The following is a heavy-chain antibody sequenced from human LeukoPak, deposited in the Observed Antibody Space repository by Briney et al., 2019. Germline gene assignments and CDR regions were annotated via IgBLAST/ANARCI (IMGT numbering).Heavy chain of an antibody. V-gene: IGHV4-4*08. CDR1: GGSISSYY. CDR3: ARCRDVFYYMDV. CDR2: IYTSGST. J-gene: IGHJ6*03. D-gene: IGHD3-10*01. Sequence: SETLSLTCTVSGGSISSYYWSWIRQPPGKGLEWIGRIYTSGSTNYNPSLKSRVTISVDTSKNQFSLKLSSVTAADTAVYYCARCRDVFYYMDVWGKGTTVTISS.